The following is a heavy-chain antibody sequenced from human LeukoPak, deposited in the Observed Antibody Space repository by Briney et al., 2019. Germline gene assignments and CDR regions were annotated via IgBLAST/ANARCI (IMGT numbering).Heavy chain of an antibody. J-gene: IGHJ6*02. V-gene: IGHV4-59*01. CDR2: IYYSGST. D-gene: IGHD6-13*01. Sequence: SETLSLTCTVSGGSISSYYWSWIRQPPGKGLEWIGYIYYSGSTNYNPSLKSRVTISVDTSKNQFSLKLSSVTAADTAVHYCARGGSSSWYGSYCYYYGMDVWGQGTTVTVSS. CDR1: GGSISSYY. CDR3: ARGGSSSWYGSYCYYYGMDV.